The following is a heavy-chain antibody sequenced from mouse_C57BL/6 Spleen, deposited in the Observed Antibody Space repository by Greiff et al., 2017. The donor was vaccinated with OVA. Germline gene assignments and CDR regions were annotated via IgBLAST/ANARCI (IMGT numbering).Heavy chain of an antibody. CDR1: GYAFSSSW. CDR3: AKGDVCSYYAMWC. J-gene: IGHJ4*01. CDR2: IYPGDGDT. D-gene: IGHD2-13*01. V-gene: IGHV1-82*01. Sequence: QVQLQQSGPELVKPGASVKISCKASGYAFSSSWMNWVKQRPGKGLEWIGRIYPGDGDTNYNGKFTGKATLTADKSSSTAYMQLSSLTSEDSAVSVCAKGDVCSYYAMWCWGKRTSVAASS.